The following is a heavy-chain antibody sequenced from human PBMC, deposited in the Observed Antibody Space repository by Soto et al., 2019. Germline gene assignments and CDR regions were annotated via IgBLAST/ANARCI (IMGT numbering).Heavy chain of an antibody. CDR3: ASFSRDGYYFDY. J-gene: IGHJ4*02. Sequence: SETLSLICAVSGRSISSGGYSWSWIRQPPGKGLEWIGYIYHSGSTYYNPSLDSGVTISVDRSKNQFSLKLSSVTAADTAVYYCASFSRDGYYFDYWGQGTLVTVSS. CDR2: IYHSGST. D-gene: IGHD3-10*01. V-gene: IGHV4-30-2*01. CDR1: GRSISSGGYS.